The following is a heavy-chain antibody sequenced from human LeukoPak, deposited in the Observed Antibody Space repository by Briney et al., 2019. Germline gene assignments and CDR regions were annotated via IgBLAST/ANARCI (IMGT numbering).Heavy chain of an antibody. J-gene: IGHJ4*02. D-gene: IGHD3-22*01. V-gene: IGHV1-24*01. CDR2: FDPEDGET. CDR1: GYTLTELS. Sequence: ASVTVSCKVSGYTLTELSMHWVRQAPGKGLEWMGGFDPEDGETIYAQKFQGRVTMTEDTSTDTAYMELSSLRSEDTAVYYCATRSGSSGYYSLDYWGQGTLVTVSS. CDR3: ATRSGSSGYYSLDY.